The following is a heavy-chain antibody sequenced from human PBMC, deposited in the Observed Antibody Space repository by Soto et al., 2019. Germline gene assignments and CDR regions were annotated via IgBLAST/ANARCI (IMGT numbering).Heavy chain of an antibody. D-gene: IGHD5-18*01. CDR2: IRPSGGRT. CDR3: AREPNESYYFDY. V-gene: IGHV1-46*01. CDR1: GYTFTNYY. J-gene: IGHJ4*02. Sequence: QVHLVQSGAEVKKPGASVKVSCKASGYTFTNYYIHWVRQAPGQGLERLGIIRPSGGRTEYAQRFQGRVTMTRDTSPITVYMELTSLTSEDTAVYYCAREPNESYYFDYWGQGTLVTVSS.